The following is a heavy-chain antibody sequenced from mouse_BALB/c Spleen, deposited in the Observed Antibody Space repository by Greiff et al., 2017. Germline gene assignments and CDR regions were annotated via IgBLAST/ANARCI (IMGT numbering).Heavy chain of an antibody. CDR2: INPSTGYT. J-gene: IGHJ2*01. CDR1: GYTFTSYW. V-gene: IGHV1-7*01. CDR3: ARYTTVVATDY. D-gene: IGHD1-1*01. Sequence: LEESGAELAKPGASVKMSCKASGYTFTSYWMHWVKQRPGQGLEWIGYINPSTGYTEYNQKFKDKATLTADKSSSTAYMQLSSLTSEDSAVYYCARYTTVVATDYWGQGTTLTVSS.